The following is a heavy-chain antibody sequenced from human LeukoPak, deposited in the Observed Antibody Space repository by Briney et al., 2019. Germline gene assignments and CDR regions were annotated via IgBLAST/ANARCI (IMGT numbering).Heavy chain of an antibody. CDR3: AREDRLELYVFDY. CDR1: GYTFTSYY. Sequence: ASVKVSCKASGYTFTSYYAHWVRQAPGQGLEWMGRINPNSGGTNYAQKFQGRVTMTRDTSISTAYMELSRLRSDDTAVYYCAREDRLELYVFDYWGQGTLVTVSS. J-gene: IGHJ4*02. D-gene: IGHD1-7*01. CDR2: INPNSGGT. V-gene: IGHV1-2*06.